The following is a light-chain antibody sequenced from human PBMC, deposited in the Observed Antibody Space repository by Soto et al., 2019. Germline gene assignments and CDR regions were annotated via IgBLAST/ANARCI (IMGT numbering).Light chain of an antibody. V-gene: IGKV1-5*02. J-gene: IGKJ1*01. CDR3: QQYNNDWR. CDR2: DGS. CDR1: QAIYTQ. Sequence: DMRMTQSPASLSASLGEGIMIIFRASQAIYTQLNWYQQKPGKAPKLLIYDGSSLESGVPSRFSGSGSGTEFILTFSSLQPDDFATYYCQQYNNDWRFGQGTKVDIK.